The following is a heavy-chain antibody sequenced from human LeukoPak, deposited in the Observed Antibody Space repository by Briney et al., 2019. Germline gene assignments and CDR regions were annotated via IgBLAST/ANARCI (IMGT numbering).Heavy chain of an antibody. D-gene: IGHD1-7*01. CDR3: VVWAGTTWNPFDY. V-gene: IGHV3-48*04. CDR2: ISSSASSI. CDR1: GFTVSSNF. J-gene: IGHJ4*02. Sequence: PGGSLRLPCAASGFTVSSNFMSWVRQAPGKGLEWVSYISSSASSIYYADSVKGRFTISRDNAKNSVYLQMNSLRAEDTAVYFCVVWAGTTWNPFDYWGQGTLVTVSS.